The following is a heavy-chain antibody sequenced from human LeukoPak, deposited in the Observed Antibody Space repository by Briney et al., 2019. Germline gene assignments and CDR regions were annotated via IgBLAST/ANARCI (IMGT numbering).Heavy chain of an antibody. J-gene: IGHJ4*02. CDR3: AREGRVSGYDFDC. CDR1: GFTFSSHW. CDR2: INSDGNSI. D-gene: IGHD5-12*01. Sequence: GGSLRLSCAASGFTFSSHWMHWVRQAPGEGLGWVSRINSDGNSITYADSVKGRFTISRDNAKNTLYLQMNSLRVEDTAVYYCAREGRVSGYDFDCWGQGTLVTVSS. V-gene: IGHV3-74*03.